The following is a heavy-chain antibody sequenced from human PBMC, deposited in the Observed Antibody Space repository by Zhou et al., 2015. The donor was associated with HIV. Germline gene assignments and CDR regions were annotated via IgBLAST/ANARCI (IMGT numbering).Heavy chain of an antibody. CDR3: ARWRTSDIVVVPADPNWFDP. Sequence: QVQLVQSGAEVKKPGSSVKVSCKASGGTFSSYAISWVRQAPGQGLEWMGGIIPIFGTANYAQKFQGRVTITADESTSTAYMELSSLRSEDTAVYYCARWRTSDIVVVPADPNWFDPWGQGTLVTVSS. D-gene: IGHD2-2*01. J-gene: IGHJ5*02. CDR2: IIPIFGTA. V-gene: IGHV1-69*01. CDR1: GGTFSSYA.